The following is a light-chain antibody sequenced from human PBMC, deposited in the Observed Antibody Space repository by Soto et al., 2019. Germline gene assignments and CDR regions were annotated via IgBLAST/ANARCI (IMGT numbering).Light chain of an antibody. J-gene: IGKJ4*01. CDR3: QQRPNWPRT. CDR2: DAS. Sequence: EIVLTQSPATLSLSPGERATLSCRASQSISTQLAWYQQKPGQAPSLLIYDASNRATGIPVRVSGSGSATDFTLTITRLEPEDFAVYYWQQRPNWPRTVGGGTKVENK. CDR1: QSISTQ. V-gene: IGKV3-11*01.